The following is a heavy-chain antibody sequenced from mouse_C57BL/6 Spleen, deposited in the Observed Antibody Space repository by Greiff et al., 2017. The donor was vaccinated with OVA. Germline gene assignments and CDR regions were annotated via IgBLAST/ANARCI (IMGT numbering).Heavy chain of an antibody. CDR3: TVYYYGSSLRYFDV. V-gene: IGHV6-3*01. CDR2: IRLKSDNYAT. D-gene: IGHD1-1*01. J-gene: IGHJ1*03. Sequence: EVQLVESGGGLVQPGGSMKLSCVASGFTFSNYWMNWVRQSPEKGLEWVAQIRLKSDNYATHYAESVKGRFTISRDDSKSSVYLQMNNLRAEDTGIYYCTVYYYGSSLRYFDVWGTGTTVTVSS. CDR1: GFTFSNYW.